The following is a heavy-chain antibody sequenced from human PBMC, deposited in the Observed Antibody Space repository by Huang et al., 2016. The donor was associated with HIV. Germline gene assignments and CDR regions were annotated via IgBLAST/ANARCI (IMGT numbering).Heavy chain of an antibody. J-gene: IGHJ3*02. CDR1: GYTFVGHY. V-gene: IGHV1-2*02. Sequence: QVQLVQSGAEVKKPGASVKVSCKASGYTFVGHYIQWIRQAPGQGFEWMGWINPDSGGTTFGQNFEGRVTRTIDTSISTAYMVLNSLKSDDTAIYYCARNLKEWLPGGAFDIWGQGTVVSVSS. CDR2: INPDSGGT. CDR3: ARNLKEWLPGGAFDI. D-gene: IGHD5-12*01.